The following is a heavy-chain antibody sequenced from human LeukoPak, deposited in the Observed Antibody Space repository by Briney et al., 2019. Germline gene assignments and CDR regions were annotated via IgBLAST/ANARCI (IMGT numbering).Heavy chain of an antibody. CDR2: ISGSGGST. Sequence: PGGSLRLSCAASGFTFSSYAMNWVRQAPGKGLEWVSAISGSGGSTYYADSVKGRFTISRDNSKNTLYLQMNSLRAEDTAVYYCAKDPHPVTTGPPDYWGQGTLVTVSS. CDR3: AKDPHPVTTGPPDY. V-gene: IGHV3-23*01. D-gene: IGHD4-17*01. CDR1: GFTFSSYA. J-gene: IGHJ4*02.